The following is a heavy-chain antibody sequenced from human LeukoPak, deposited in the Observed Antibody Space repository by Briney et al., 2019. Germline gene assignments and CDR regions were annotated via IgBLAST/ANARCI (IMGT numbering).Heavy chain of an antibody. J-gene: IGHJ4*02. CDR3: ASRSGYDLH. V-gene: IGHV3-23*01. D-gene: IGHD5-12*01. CDR2: ISGSGGFT. Sequence: PGGSLRLSCAASGFTFSTYAMSWVRQAPGKGLEWVSGISGSGGFTYYADSVKGRFTISRDNPKNTLYLQMNSLRAEDTAVYYCASRSGYDLHWGQGTLVTVSS. CDR1: GFTFSTYA.